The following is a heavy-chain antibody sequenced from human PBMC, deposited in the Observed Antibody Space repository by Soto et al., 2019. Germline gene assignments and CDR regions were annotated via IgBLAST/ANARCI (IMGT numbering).Heavy chain of an antibody. D-gene: IGHD5-18*01. Sequence: PSETLSLTCTVSGGSISSYYWSWIRQPPGKGLEWIGYIYYSGSTNYNPSLKSRVTISVDTSKNQFSLKLSSVTAADTAVYYCARQVDGYSYGYPFWYFDYWGQGTLVTVSS. CDR1: GGSISSYY. J-gene: IGHJ4*02. CDR2: IYYSGST. V-gene: IGHV4-59*01. CDR3: ARQVDGYSYGYPFWYFDY.